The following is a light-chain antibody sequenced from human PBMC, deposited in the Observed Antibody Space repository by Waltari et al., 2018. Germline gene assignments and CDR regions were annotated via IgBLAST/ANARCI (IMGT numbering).Light chain of an antibody. CDR3: QQRSNWPLMYT. CDR1: QSVSNF. Sequence: EIVLTQSPATLSLSPGERATLSCRASQSVSNFLAWYQQKPGQAPRLLIYDASNRATGIPARFSGCGSGTDFTLTISSLEPEDFAVYYCQQRSNWPLMYTFGQGTKLEIK. J-gene: IGKJ2*01. CDR2: DAS. V-gene: IGKV3-11*01.